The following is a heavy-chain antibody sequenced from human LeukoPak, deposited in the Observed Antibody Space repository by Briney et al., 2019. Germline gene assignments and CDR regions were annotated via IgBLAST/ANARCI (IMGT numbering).Heavy chain of an antibody. CDR2: IKQDGSET. CDR3: ARVASYFGYYYGMDV. J-gene: IGHJ6*02. Sequence: GGSLRLSCAASGLTLSSYWMTWVRQAPGKGLEWVANIKQDGSETYYVDSVKGRFTISRDNAKNSLYLQMNSLRAEDTAVYYCARVASYFGYYYGMDVWGQGTTVTVSS. D-gene: IGHD1-26*01. CDR1: GLTLSSYW. V-gene: IGHV3-7*03.